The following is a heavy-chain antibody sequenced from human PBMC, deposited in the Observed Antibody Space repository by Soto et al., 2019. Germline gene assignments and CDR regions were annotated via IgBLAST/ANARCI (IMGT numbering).Heavy chain of an antibody. Sequence: SVKVSCKASGGTFSSYAISWVRQAPGQGLEWMGGIIPIFGTANYAQKFQGRVTITADKSTSTAYMELSSLRSEDTAVYYCARSLGYYDSSGYYSGHTWGQGTLVTVSS. J-gene: IGHJ4*02. D-gene: IGHD3-22*01. CDR2: IIPIFGTA. CDR1: GGTFSSYA. CDR3: ARSLGYYDSSGYYSGHT. V-gene: IGHV1-69*06.